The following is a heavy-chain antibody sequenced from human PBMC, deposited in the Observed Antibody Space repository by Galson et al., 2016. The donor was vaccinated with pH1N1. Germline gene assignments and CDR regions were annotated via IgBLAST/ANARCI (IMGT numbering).Heavy chain of an antibody. CDR1: GDSVSSSNAA. D-gene: IGHD1-26*01. CDR3: VREAGRAWEILPTKWFDP. V-gene: IGHV6-1*01. CDR2: TYYRSKWYN. Sequence: CAISGDSVSSSNAAWNWIRQSPSRGLEWLGRTYYRSKWYNDYAPSVKSRITVKADTSKNQFSLQLKSVMPEDTAVYYCVREAGRAWEILPTKWFDPWGQGTLVIVSS. J-gene: IGHJ5*02.